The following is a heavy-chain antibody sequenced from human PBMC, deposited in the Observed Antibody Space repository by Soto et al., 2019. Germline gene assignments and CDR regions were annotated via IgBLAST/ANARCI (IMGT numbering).Heavy chain of an antibody. V-gene: IGHV5-51*01. CDR3: ARLGRYCSGGSCYFRTYYYYYGMDV. D-gene: IGHD2-15*01. J-gene: IGHJ6*02. CDR2: IYPGDSDT. CDR1: GYSFTSYW. Sequence: GESLKISCKGSGYSFTSYWIGWVRQMPGKGLEWMGIIYPGDSDTRYSPSFQGQVTISADKSISTAYLQWSSLKASDTAMYYCARLGRYCSGGSCYFRTYYYYYGMDVWGQGTTVTVSS.